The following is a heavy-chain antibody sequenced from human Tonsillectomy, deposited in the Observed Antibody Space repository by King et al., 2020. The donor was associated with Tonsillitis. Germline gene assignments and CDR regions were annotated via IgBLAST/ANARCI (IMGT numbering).Heavy chain of an antibody. J-gene: IGHJ4*02. CDR3: ARDQTYYDILTGYYTFDY. D-gene: IGHD3-9*01. CDR2: ISSSSSYI. CDR1: GFTFSSYS. Sequence: VQLVESGGGLVKPGGSLRLSCAASGFTFSSYSMNWVRQAPGKGLEWVSPISSSSSYITYPDSVKGRFTISRDNAKNSLYLQMNSLRAEDTAVYYCARDQTYYDILTGYYTFDYWGQGTLVTVSS. V-gene: IGHV3-21*01.